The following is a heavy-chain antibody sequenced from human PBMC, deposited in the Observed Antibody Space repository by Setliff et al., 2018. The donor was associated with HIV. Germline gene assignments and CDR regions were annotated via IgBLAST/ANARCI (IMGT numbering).Heavy chain of an antibody. J-gene: IGHJ4*01. Sequence: SETLSLTCTVSGGSFTSGRYYWTWIRQRPGHPGKGLEWIGYIDYSGSAFYNPSLKSRITISRDTSKNQFSLKTNSVTAADTAVYYCAREGKTALVTKYFDYWGHGKLVTVSS. D-gene: IGHD5-18*01. CDR3: AREGKTALVTKYFDY. CDR2: IDYSGSA. CDR1: GGSFTSGRYY. V-gene: IGHV4-31*03.